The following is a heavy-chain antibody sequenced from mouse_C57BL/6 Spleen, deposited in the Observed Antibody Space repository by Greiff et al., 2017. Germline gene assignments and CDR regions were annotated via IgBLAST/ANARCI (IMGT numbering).Heavy chain of an antibody. J-gene: IGHJ1*03. V-gene: IGHV1-26*01. D-gene: IGHD1-1*01. CDR3: ARSDHFITTVVDPSYWYFDV. Sequence: VQLQQSGPELVKPGASVKISCKASGYTFTDYYMNWVKQSHGKSLEWIGDINPNNGGTSYNQKFKGKATLTVDKSSSTAYMELRSLTSEDSAVYYCARSDHFITTVVDPSYWYFDVWGTGTTVTVSS. CDR2: INPNNGGT. CDR1: GYTFTDYY.